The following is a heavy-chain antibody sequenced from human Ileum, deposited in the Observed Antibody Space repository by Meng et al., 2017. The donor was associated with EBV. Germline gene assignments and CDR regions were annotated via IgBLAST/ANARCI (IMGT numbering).Heavy chain of an antibody. CDR1: GGSFSGYD. V-gene: IGHV4-34*01. J-gene: IGHJ4*02. Sequence: QVRRRQWGEGLLKPSETRPLTCAVYGGSFSGYDWSWLRQPPGKGLEWIGEINHSGSTNYNPSLKSRVTISVDTSKNQFSLKLSSVTAADTAVYYCARGRGYGDYGSLYWGQGTLVTVSS. D-gene: IGHD4-17*01. CDR2: INHSGST. CDR3: ARGRGYGDYGSLY.